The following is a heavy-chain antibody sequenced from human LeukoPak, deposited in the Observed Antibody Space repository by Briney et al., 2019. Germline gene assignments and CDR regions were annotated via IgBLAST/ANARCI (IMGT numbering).Heavy chain of an antibody. Sequence: SETLSLTCTVSGGSISSRIYSWVWIRQPPGKGLEWIGSIYYSGSTYYNQSLKSRVTISVDTSKKQFSLKLNSVTAADTAVYYCARSPLLLYVTGLYYFDYWGQGTLVTVSS. CDR2: IYYSGST. J-gene: IGHJ4*02. D-gene: IGHD2-15*01. CDR1: GGSISSRIYS. CDR3: ARSPLLLYVTGLYYFDY. V-gene: IGHV4-39*01.